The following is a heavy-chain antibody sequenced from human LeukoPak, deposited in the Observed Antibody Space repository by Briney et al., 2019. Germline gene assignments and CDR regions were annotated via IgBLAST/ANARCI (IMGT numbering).Heavy chain of an antibody. CDR3: ARTNFDWTSHDY. Sequence: SETLSLTCTVSGGSISGHYWTWIRQPPEKGLEWIGFIYYSGSTNYNPSLKSRVTISVDTSKSQFSLKLSSVTAADTAVYYCARTNFDWTSHDYWGQGTLVTVSS. D-gene: IGHD3-9*01. CDR1: GGSISGHY. V-gene: IGHV4-59*11. CDR2: IYYSGST. J-gene: IGHJ4*02.